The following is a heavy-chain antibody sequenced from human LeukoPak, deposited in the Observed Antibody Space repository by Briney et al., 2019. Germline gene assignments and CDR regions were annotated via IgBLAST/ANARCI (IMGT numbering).Heavy chain of an antibody. V-gene: IGHV5-51*01. CDR2: IYPGDSDT. J-gene: IGHJ6*02. CDR1: GYSFISYW. CDR3: ARPYSSRSSNYYGMDV. D-gene: IGHD6-13*01. Sequence: GESLKIPCKGSGYSFISYWIGWVRQMPGKGLEWMGIIYPGDSDTRYSPSFQGQVTISADKSLSTAYLQWSSLKASDTAMYYCARPYSSRSSNYYGMDVWGQGTTVTVSS.